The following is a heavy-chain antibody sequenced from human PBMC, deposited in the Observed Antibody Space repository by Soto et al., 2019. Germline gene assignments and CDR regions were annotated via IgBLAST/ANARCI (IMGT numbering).Heavy chain of an antibody. V-gene: IGHV4-30-4*01. Sequence: PSETLSLTCTVSGGSISSGDYYWSWIRQPPGKGLEWIGYIYYSGSTYYNPSLKSRVTISVDTSKNQFSLKLSSVTAADTAVYYCARLTAQIAASNWGQGTRVTVSS. CDR3: ARLTAQIAASN. D-gene: IGHD6-13*01. J-gene: IGHJ4*02. CDR1: GGSISSGDYY. CDR2: IYYSGST.